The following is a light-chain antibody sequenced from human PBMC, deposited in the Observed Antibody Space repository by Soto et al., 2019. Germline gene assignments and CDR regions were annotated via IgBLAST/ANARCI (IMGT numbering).Light chain of an antibody. Sequence: EIVLTQSPGTLSLSPGERATLSCRASQSVSSSYLAWYQQKPGQAPRLLIYGASSRATGIPDRFSGSGSGTDFTLTISRLEPEDFAAYYCQQYGSSRLTFGGGTKVDIK. J-gene: IGKJ4*01. CDR1: QSVSSSY. V-gene: IGKV3-20*01. CDR2: GAS. CDR3: QQYGSSRLT.